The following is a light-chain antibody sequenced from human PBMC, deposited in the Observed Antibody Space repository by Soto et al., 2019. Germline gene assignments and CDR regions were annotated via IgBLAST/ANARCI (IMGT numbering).Light chain of an antibody. CDR3: QLYGTSMYT. CDR1: QSVISTY. J-gene: IGKJ2*01. V-gene: IGKV3-20*01. CDR2: GGS. Sequence: EIVLTQSPGTLSLSPGERATLSYRASQSVISTYLAWYQQKPGQAPRLLIFGGSGRATGIPDRFSGSGSGTDFTLTISRLEPEDFAVYYCQLYGTSMYTFGQGTKLEIK.